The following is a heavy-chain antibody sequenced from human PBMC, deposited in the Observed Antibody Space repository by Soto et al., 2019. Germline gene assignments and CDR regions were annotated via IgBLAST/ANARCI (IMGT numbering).Heavy chain of an antibody. V-gene: IGHV1-58*01. CDR1: AFTFTTSA. Sequence: QMQLEQSWPEVKKPGTSVKVSCKASAFTFTTSAVQWVRQARGQRLEWIGWIIGGSGSINYAQKFQERVTITRDVSTSTAYMELSSLRSEDTAVYYWLAGNCLNSGGLTPLLDWGQGTLVTVSS. J-gene: IGHJ1*01. D-gene: IGHD6-25*01. CDR3: LAGNCLNSGGLTPLLD. CDR2: IIGGSGSI.